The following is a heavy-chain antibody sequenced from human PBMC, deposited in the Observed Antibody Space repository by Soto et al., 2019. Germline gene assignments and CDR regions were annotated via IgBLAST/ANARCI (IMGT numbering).Heavy chain of an antibody. D-gene: IGHD6-19*01. CDR1: GFTFSDYA. Sequence: VQLVESGGGVVQPGRSLRLSCAAPGFTFSDYAMHWVLQAPGKGLGWVAVVSHDGRNTHYADSVKGRFTISRDSSKNTFSLEMTSLRAEDTAVYYGANGGRQWLVTSDLNCWGQRALVTVSA. J-gene: IGHJ4*02. CDR2: VSHDGRNT. CDR3: ANGGRQWLVTSDLNC. V-gene: IGHV3-30*18.